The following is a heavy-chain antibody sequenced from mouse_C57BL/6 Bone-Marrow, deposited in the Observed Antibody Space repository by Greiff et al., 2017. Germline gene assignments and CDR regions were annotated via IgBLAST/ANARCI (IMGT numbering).Heavy chain of an antibody. Sequence: EVKLVESGGGLVKPGGSLKLSCAASGFTFSDYGMHWVRQAPEKGLEWVAYISSGSSTIYYADTVKGRFTISRDNSNNTLFLQMTSLRSEDTAMYYCARDGNFEGFAYWGQGTLVTVSA. CDR2: ISSGSSTI. V-gene: IGHV5-17*01. J-gene: IGHJ3*01. CDR1: GFTFSDYG. CDR3: ARDGNFEGFAY. D-gene: IGHD2-1*01.